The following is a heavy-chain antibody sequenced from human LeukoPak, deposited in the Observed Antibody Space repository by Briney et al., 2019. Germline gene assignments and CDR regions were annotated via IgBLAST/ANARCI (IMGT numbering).Heavy chain of an antibody. V-gene: IGHV4-34*01. CDR3: ARGLFRYCSGTSCYRGRYFDY. J-gene: IGHJ4*02. Sequence: SETLSLTCAVYGGSFSGYYWSWIRQPPGKGLEWIGEINHSGSTNYNPSLKSRVTISVDTSKNQFSLKLSSVTAADTAVYYCARGLFRYCSGTSCYRGRYFDYWGQGTLVTVSS. D-gene: IGHD2-2*02. CDR2: INHSGST. CDR1: GGSFSGYY.